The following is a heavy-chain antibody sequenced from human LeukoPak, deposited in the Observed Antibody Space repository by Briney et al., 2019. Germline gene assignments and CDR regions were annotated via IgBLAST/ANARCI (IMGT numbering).Heavy chain of an antibody. J-gene: IGHJ4*02. Sequence: SETLSLTCAVSGGSISSSNWWSWVRQPPGKGLEWIGEIYHSGSTNYNPSLRSRVTVSVDKSKNHFSLKLSSVTAADTAVHYCARRSSGWYSDYWGQGTLVTVSS. D-gene: IGHD6-19*01. CDR3: ARRSSGWYSDY. CDR1: GGSISSSNW. CDR2: IYHSGST. V-gene: IGHV4-4*02.